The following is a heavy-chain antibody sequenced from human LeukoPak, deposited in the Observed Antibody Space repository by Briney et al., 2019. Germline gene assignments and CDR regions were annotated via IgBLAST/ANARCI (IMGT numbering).Heavy chain of an antibody. J-gene: IGHJ5*02. CDR1: GSPICLDYY. CDR2: SHRGRI. V-gene: IGHV4-38-2*01. Sequence: STTLSLTSEVAGSPICLDYYWVGLRQAPGRGLQWFGGSHRGRIQYNSALKSRVTIPIDSSKNQFSLRMWPVTAADTAFYFCARAPSSYESGNGYPNLGWLDPWGQGALVTVSS. D-gene: IGHD5-24*01. CDR3: ARAPSSYESGNGYPNLGWLDP.